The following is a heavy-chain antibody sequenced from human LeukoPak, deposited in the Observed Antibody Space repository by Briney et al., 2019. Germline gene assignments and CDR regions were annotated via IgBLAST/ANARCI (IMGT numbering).Heavy chain of an antibody. V-gene: IGHV5-51*01. CDR3: ARLLGSVVPAAMPVSWFDP. J-gene: IGHJ5*02. CDR1: GYSFTSYW. Sequence: GESLKISCKGSGYSFTSYWIGWVRQMPGKGLEWMGIIYPGDPDTRYSPSFQGQVTISADKSISTAYLQWSSLKASDTAMYYCARLLGSVVPAAMPVSWFDPWGQGTLVTVSS. D-gene: IGHD2-2*01. CDR2: IYPGDPDT.